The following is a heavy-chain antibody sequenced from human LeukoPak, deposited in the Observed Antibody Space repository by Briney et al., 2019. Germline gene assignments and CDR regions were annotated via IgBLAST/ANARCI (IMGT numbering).Heavy chain of an antibody. CDR3: ARRETSGWYRIDY. Sequence: GESLKISFKGSGYSFTSYWIAWVRQMPGKGLEWMGIIFPGDSETRYSPSFQGQVTISADKSITTAYLQWSSLKASDTAMYYCARRETSGWYRIDYWGQGTLVTVSS. J-gene: IGHJ4*02. D-gene: IGHD6-19*01. V-gene: IGHV5-51*01. CDR1: GYSFTSYW. CDR2: IFPGDSET.